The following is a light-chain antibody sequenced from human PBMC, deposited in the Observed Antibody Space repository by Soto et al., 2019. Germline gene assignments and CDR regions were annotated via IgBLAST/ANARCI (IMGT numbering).Light chain of an antibody. CDR2: EVS. J-gene: IGLJ1*01. CDR1: SSDVGGYNY. V-gene: IGLV2-8*01. Sequence: QSVLTQPPSASGSPGQSVTISCTETSSDVGGYNYVSWYQQHPGKAPKLMIYEVSKRPSGVPDRFSGSKSGNTASLTVSGLQAEDEADYYCSSYAGSNNFRYVFGTGTKVTVL. CDR3: SSYAGSNNFRYV.